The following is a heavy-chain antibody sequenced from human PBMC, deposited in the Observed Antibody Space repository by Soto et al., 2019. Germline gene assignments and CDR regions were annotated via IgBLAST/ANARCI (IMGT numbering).Heavy chain of an antibody. D-gene: IGHD1-26*01. CDR2: IWYDGSNK. CDR3: ARDGSPTSPFDY. CDR1: GFTFSSYG. J-gene: IGHJ4*02. Sequence: GGSLRLSCAASGFTFSSYGMHWVRQAPGKGLEWVAVIWYDGSNKYYADSVKGRFTISRDDSKNTLYLQMNSLRAEDTAVYYCARDGSPTSPFDYWGQGTLVTLSS. V-gene: IGHV3-33*01.